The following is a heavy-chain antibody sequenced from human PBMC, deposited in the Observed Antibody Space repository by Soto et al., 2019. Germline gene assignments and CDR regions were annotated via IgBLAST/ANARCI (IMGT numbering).Heavy chain of an antibody. Sequence: QVQLVESGGGVVQPGRSLRLSCAASGFTFSSYGMHWVHQAPGKGLEWVAIISYDGINKYYANSVKGRFTISRDNSKNTLYLQMNSLRAEDTAVYYCAKSMYNWNDGFFDYWGQGTLVTVSS. CDR1: GFTFSSYG. J-gene: IGHJ4*02. CDR2: ISYDGINK. CDR3: AKSMYNWNDGFFDY. D-gene: IGHD1-1*01. V-gene: IGHV3-30*18.